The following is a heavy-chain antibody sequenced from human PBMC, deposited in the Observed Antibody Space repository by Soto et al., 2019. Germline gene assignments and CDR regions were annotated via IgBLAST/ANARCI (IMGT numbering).Heavy chain of an antibody. V-gene: IGHV5-10-1*01. CDR1: GYSFTSYW. D-gene: IGHD3-3*01. CDR3: TIFGVADDAFDI. J-gene: IGHJ3*02. CDR2: IDPSDSYT. Sequence: GESLKISCKGSGYSFTSYWMSWVRQMPGKGLEWMGRIDPSDSYTNYSPSFQGHVTISADKSISTAYLQWSSLKASDTAMYYCTIFGVADDAFDIWGQGTMVTV.